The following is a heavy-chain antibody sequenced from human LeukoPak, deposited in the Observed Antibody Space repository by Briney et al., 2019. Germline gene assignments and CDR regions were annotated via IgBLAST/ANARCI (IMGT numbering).Heavy chain of an antibody. Sequence: TGESLKISCKGSGYRFTNYWIGWVRQMPGKGLEWMGIIYPADSNTEYSPSLQGQVAISADKSISTAYLQWSSLKASDTAIYYCARCVPEGTTTGFDYWGQGTLVTVSS. CDR2: IYPADSNT. D-gene: IGHD1-7*01. V-gene: IGHV5-51*01. CDR1: GYRFTNYW. J-gene: IGHJ4*02. CDR3: ARCVPEGTTTGFDY.